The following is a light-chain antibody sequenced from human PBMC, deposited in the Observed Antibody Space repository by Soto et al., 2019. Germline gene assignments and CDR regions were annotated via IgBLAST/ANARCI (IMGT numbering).Light chain of an antibody. CDR1: SSDVGGYNY. CDR3: SSYTSSSTLV. CDR2: EVS. J-gene: IGLJ1*01. V-gene: IGLV2-14*01. Sequence: QSALTQPASVSGSPGQSITISCTGTSSDVGGYNYVSWYQQHPGKAPKLMIYEVSNRPSGVSNRFSGSKSGNTASLTISGLQAEDEADYYCSSYTSSSTLVFGTGDQGHRP.